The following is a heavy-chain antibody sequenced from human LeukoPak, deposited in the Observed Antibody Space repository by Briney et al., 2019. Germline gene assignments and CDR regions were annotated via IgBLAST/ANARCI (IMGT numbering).Heavy chain of an antibody. CDR1: GGSFSGYY. V-gene: IGHV4-34*01. CDR3: ARPLRGYSYGYYY. D-gene: IGHD5-18*01. J-gene: IGHJ4*02. CDR2: INHSGST. Sequence: ETLSLTCAVYGGSFSGYYWSWIRQPPGKGLEWIGEINHSGSTNYNPSLKSRVTISVDTSKNQFSLKLSSVTAADTAVYYCARPLRGYSYGYYYWGQGTLVTVSS.